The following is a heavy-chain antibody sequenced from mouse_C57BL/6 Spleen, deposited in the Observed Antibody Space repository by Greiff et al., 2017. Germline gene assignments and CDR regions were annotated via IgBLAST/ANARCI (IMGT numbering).Heavy chain of an antibody. CDR2: INYDGSST. V-gene: IGHV5-16*01. Sequence: EVKLVESEGGLVQPGSSMKLSCTASGFTFSDYYMAWVRQVPDKGLELVANINYDGSSTYYLDSLKSRFIISRDNAKNILYLQMSSLKSEDTATYCCARDRYDGYAMDYWGQGTAVTVAS. CDR3: ARDRYDGYAMDY. CDR1: GFTFSDYY. J-gene: IGHJ4*01. D-gene: IGHD2-14*01.